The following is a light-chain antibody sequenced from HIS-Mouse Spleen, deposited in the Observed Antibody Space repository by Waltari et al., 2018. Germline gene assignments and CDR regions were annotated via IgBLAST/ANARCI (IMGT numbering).Light chain of an antibody. CDR3: CSYAGSSTLV. CDR2: EGS. CDR1: SSDGGGYNL. Sequence: QSALTQPASVSGSPGQSITISCTGTSSDGGGYNLVSWYQQHPGKAPKLMVYEGSKRPSGVSNRFPGSKSGNTASLTISGLQAEDEADYYCCSYAGSSTLVFGGGTKLTVL. V-gene: IGLV2-23*01. J-gene: IGLJ3*02.